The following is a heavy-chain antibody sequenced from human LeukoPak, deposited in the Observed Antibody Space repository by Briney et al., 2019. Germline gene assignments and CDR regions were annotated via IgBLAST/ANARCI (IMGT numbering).Heavy chain of an antibody. V-gene: IGHV4-38-2*01. Sequence: SQTLSLTCAVSGYSISSGYYWGWIRQPPGKGLEWIGSIYHSGSTYYNPSLKSRVTISVDTYKNQFSLKLSSVTAADTAVYYCASRDLSSPFDYWGQGTLVTVSS. J-gene: IGHJ4*02. CDR2: IYHSGST. CDR1: GYSISSGYY. CDR3: ASRDLSSPFDY. D-gene: IGHD6-6*01.